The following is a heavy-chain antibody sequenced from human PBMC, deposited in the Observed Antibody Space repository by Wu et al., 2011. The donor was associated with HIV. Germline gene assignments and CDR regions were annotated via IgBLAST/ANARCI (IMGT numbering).Heavy chain of an antibody. V-gene: IGHV1-8*02. CDR1: GYTFTGYY. J-gene: IGHJ4*02. CDR3: ARVDHYYDSSGYYTH. Sequence: QVQLVQSGPEVKKPGASVKVSCKASGYTFTGYYMHWVRQAPGQGLEWMGWINPNSGNTGYAQKFQGRVTMTRNTSISTAYMELSSLRSEDTAVYYCARVDHYYDSSGYYTHWGQGTLVTVSS. CDR2: INPNSGNT. D-gene: IGHD3-22*01.